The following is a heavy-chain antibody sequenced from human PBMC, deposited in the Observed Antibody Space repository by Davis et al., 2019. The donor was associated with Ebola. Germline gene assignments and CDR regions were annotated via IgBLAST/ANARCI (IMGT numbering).Heavy chain of an antibody. CDR2: IYYSGST. J-gene: IGHJ6*03. D-gene: IGHD3-22*01. CDR1: GGSISRGGSY. CDR3: ARDLRYDSSGYDYYFYMDV. V-gene: IGHV4-31*03. Sequence: LRLSCTVSGGSISRGGSYWTWIRQHPGKGLEWIGYIYYSGSTYYKPSLKSRVTISLDTSKNQFSLNLYSVTAADTAVYCCARDLRYDSSGYDYYFYMDVWGKGTTVTVSS.